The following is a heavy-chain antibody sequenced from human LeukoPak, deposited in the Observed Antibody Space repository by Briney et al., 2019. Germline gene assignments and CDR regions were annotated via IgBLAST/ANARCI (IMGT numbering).Heavy chain of an antibody. J-gene: IGHJ3*02. CDR2: ISSSGSTI. CDR3: AKGGVMIVVHDAFDI. Sequence: GGSLRLSCAASGFTFSSYEMNWVRQAPGKGLEWVSYISSSGSTIYYADSVKGRFTISRDNAKKSLYLQMNSLRAEDMAFYYCAKGGVMIVVHDAFDIWGQGTMVTVSS. CDR1: GFTFSSYE. D-gene: IGHD3-22*01. V-gene: IGHV3-48*03.